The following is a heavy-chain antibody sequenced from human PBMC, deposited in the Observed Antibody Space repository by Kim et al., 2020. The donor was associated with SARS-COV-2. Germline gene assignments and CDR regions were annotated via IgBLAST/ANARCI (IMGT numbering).Heavy chain of an antibody. Sequence: SVKVSCKASGGTFSSYAISWVRQAPGQGLEWMGGIIPIFGTANYAQEFQGRVTITADESTSTAYMELSSLRSEDTAVYYCARVARPYSSSWARYWYFDLWGRGTLVTVSS. CDR3: ARVARPYSSSWARYWYFDL. CDR2: IIPIFGTA. V-gene: IGHV1-69*13. D-gene: IGHD6-13*01. J-gene: IGHJ2*01. CDR1: GGTFSSYA.